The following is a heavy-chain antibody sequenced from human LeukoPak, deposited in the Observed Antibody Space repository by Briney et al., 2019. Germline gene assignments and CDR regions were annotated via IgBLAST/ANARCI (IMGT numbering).Heavy chain of an antibody. CDR3: ARSNQADDY. CDR1: GFTFSSYW. D-gene: IGHD1-14*01. J-gene: IGHJ4*02. CDR2: INPGGSSM. Sequence: HPGGSLRLSCAASGFTFSSYWMHWVRQVPGKGLVWVARINPGGSSMTYADSVKGRFTISRDNAKNTLYLQMDSLRAEDTGVYYCARSNQADDYWGQGTLVTVSS. V-gene: IGHV3-74*01.